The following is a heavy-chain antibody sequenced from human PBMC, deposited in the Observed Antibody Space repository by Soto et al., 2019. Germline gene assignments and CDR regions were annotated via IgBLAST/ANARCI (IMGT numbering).Heavy chain of an antibody. CDR3: ARVVYYYDSSSCYFSFDY. CDR2: MNPNSGNT. CDR1: GYTFTSYG. Sequence: GASVKVSCKASGYTFTSYGINWVRQATGQGLEWMGWMNPNSGNTGYAQKFQGRVTMTRNTSISTAYMELSSLRSEDTAVYYCARVVYYYDSSSCYFSFDYWGQGTLVTVSS. D-gene: IGHD3-22*01. V-gene: IGHV1-8*01. J-gene: IGHJ4*02.